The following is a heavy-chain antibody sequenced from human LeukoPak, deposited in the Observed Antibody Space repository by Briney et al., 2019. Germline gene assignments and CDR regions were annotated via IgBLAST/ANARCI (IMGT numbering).Heavy chain of an antibody. J-gene: IGHJ3*02. CDR1: GFTFSSYW. CDR3: ARERYSSGWYFLFAQDAFDI. CDR2: IKQDGSEK. Sequence: GGSLRLSCAASGFTFSSYWMSWVRQAPGKGLEWVANIKQDGSEKYYVDSVKGRFTISRDNAKNSLYLQMNSLRAGDTALYYCARERYSSGWYFLFAQDAFDIWGQGTMVTVSS. V-gene: IGHV3-7*03. D-gene: IGHD6-19*01.